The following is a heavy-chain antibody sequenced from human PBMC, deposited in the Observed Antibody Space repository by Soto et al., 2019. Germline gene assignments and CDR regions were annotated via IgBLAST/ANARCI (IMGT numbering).Heavy chain of an antibody. J-gene: IGHJ5*02. CDR3: ARGAQYYYGSGSIRGGFDP. Sequence: QVQLQQWGAGLLKPSETLSLTCAVSGASFSGYYWTWIRQPPGKGLEYIGEIDHSGGTNYDPSLKSRVKILVDTSKHHLSLILSSVTAADPAVYYCARGAQYYYGSGSIRGGFDPWGQGTLVTVSS. D-gene: IGHD3-10*01. CDR1: GASFSGYY. CDR2: IDHSGGT. V-gene: IGHV4-34*01.